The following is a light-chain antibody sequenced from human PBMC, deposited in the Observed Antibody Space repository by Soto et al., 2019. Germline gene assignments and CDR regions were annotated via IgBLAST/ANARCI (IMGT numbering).Light chain of an antibody. J-gene: IGKJ1*01. V-gene: IGKV3-11*01. CDR1: QSVSSY. CDR3: QQRNNWPWT. CDR2: EGS. Sequence: EIALPQSPGALSLSPGERPTLSCRASQSVSSYLAWYQQKAGQXPRXXIYEGSNRATGIPTRFSGSGSGTDFTLTIIGLEPEDFAVYYCQQRNNWPWTFGQGTNVDIK.